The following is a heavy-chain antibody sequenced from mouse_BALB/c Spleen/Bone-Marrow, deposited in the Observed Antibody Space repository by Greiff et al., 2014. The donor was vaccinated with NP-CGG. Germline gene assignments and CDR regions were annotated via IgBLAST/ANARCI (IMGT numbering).Heavy chain of an antibody. CDR3: ARETVRGFAY. J-gene: IGHJ3*01. D-gene: IGHD3-2*01. CDR1: GYAFTNYL. V-gene: IGHV1-54*01. CDR2: SNPGSGGT. Sequence: VQLQQSGAELVRPGTSVKVSCKASGYAFTNYLIEWIKQRPGRGLEWIGVSNPGSGGTNYNEKFKGKATLTADKSSSTAYMQLSSLTSDDSAVYFCARETVRGFAYWGKGLWSLSLQ.